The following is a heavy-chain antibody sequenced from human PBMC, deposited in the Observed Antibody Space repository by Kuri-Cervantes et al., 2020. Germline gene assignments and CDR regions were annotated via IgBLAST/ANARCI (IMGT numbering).Heavy chain of an antibody. Sequence: SLKISCAASGFTYDDYAMHWVRQAPGKGLEWVSGISWNSGSIGYADSVKGRFTISRDNAKNSLYPQMNSLRDEDTAVYYCARDYGYYFDYWGQGTLVTVSS. CDR3: ARDYGYYFDY. V-gene: IGHV3-9*01. J-gene: IGHJ4*02. CDR1: GFTYDDYA. D-gene: IGHD4-17*01. CDR2: ISWNSGSI.